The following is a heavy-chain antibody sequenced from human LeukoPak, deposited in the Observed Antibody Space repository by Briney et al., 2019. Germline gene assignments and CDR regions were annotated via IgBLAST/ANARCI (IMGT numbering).Heavy chain of an antibody. CDR3: ARLGLKKWSDWYFYIDV. J-gene: IGHJ6*03. V-gene: IGHV3-11*04. Sequence: NTGGSLRLSCAASGFTFSDYYMSWIRQAPGKGLEWVSYISSSGSTIYYADSVKGRFTISRDNAKNSLYLQMNGLRAEDTAVYHCARLGLKKWSDWYFYIDVWGKGTLVSVSS. CDR1: GFTFSDYY. D-gene: IGHD3-16*01. CDR2: ISSSGSTI.